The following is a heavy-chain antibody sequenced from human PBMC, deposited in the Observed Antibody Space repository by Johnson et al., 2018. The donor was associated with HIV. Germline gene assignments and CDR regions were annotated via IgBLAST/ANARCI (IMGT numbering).Heavy chain of an antibody. D-gene: IGHD1-26*01. CDR3: ARDDLDNSGHLMAFDM. V-gene: IGHV3-30*03. J-gene: IGHJ3*02. CDR2: ISYDGSNK. Sequence: QVQLVESGGGVVRPGGSLRLSCAASGFTFDDYGMSWVRQAPGKGLEWVAIISYDGSNKYYADSVKGRFTISRDNSKNTLYLQMKRLRVEDTAVYYCARDDLDNSGHLMAFDMWGQGTMVTVSS. CDR1: GFTFDDYG.